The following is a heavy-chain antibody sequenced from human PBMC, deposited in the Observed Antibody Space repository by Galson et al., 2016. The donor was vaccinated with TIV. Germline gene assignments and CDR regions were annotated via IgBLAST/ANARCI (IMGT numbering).Heavy chain of an antibody. V-gene: IGHV3-23*01. CDR3: AKVPSSGFTYYYAMDV. J-gene: IGHJ6*02. D-gene: IGHD3-22*01. Sequence: SLRLSCAASGFTFSSYAMSWVRQAPGKGLEWVSAISGSGGSTWYADSVKGRFTISRDNSKNTVYLQMNSLRAEDTAVDYCAKVPSSGFTYYYAMDVWGQGTTVTVSS. CDR2: ISGSGGST. CDR1: GFTFSSYA.